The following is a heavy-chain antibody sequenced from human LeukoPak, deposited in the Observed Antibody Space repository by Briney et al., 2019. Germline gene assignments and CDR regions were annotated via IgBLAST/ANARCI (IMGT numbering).Heavy chain of an antibody. CDR1: GDSISNYY. CDR2: IHTSGST. J-gene: IGHJ4*02. Sequence: SETLSLTCTVSGDSISNYYWSWIRQTPGKGLEWIGYIHTSGSTYYNPSLKGRVTISVDTSKNQFSLKLSSVTAADTAVYYCARGYYDTSAYSNPFDFWGQGTLVTVSS. V-gene: IGHV4-4*09. D-gene: IGHD3-22*01. CDR3: ARGYYDTSAYSNPFDF.